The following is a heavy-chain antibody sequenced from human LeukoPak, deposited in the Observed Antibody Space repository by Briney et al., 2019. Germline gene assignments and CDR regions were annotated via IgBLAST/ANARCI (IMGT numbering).Heavy chain of an antibody. CDR3: ATDFYYYDSSGYFKGDY. J-gene: IGHJ4*02. Sequence: GGSLRLSCAASGFTFSSYGMHWVRQAPGKGLEWVAFIRYDGSNKYYADSVKGRFTISRDNSKNTLYLQMNSLRAEDTAVYYCATDFYYYDSSGYFKGDYWGPGTLVTVSS. CDR2: IRYDGSNK. V-gene: IGHV3-30*02. CDR1: GFTFSSYG. D-gene: IGHD3-22*01.